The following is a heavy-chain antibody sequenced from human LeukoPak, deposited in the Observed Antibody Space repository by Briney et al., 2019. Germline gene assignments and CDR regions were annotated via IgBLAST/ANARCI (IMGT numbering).Heavy chain of an antibody. CDR3: ARFSSGWYYPGGFDP. Sequence: SETLSLTCTVSGGSISSYYWSWIRQPPGKGLEWIGYIYYSGSTNYNPSLKSRVTTSVDTSENQFSLKLSSVTAADTAVYYCARFSSGWYYPGGFDPWGQGTLVTVSS. V-gene: IGHV4-59*01. D-gene: IGHD6-19*01. J-gene: IGHJ5*02. CDR1: GGSISSYY. CDR2: IYYSGST.